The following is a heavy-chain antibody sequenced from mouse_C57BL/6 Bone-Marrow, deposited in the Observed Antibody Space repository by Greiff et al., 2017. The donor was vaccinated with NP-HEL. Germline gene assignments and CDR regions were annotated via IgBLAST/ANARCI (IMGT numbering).Heavy chain of an antibody. CDR3: ARLYDYDGGYYFDY. V-gene: IGHV14-3*01. CDR2: IDPANGNT. J-gene: IGHJ2*01. Sequence: LVESVAELVRPGASVKLSCTASGFNIKNTYMHWVKQRPEQGLEWIGRIDPANGNTKYAPKFQGKATITADTSSNTAYLQLSSLTSEDTAIYYCARLYDYDGGYYFDYWGQGTTLTVSS. CDR1: GFNIKNTY. D-gene: IGHD2-4*01.